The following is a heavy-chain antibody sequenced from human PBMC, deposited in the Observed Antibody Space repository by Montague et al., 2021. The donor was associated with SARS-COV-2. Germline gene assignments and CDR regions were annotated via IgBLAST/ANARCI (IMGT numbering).Heavy chain of an antibody. Sequence: SETLSLTCTVSGGSITYFYWSWIRQPPGKGLGWIGNIFYRGTTNYNPSLKSRVTISVDTSKNQFSLNLTSVTAADTAVYYCARGATRTFDYWGQGTLVTVSS. D-gene: IGHD2-2*01. CDR3: ARGATRTFDY. CDR1: GGSITYFY. J-gene: IGHJ4*02. V-gene: IGHV4-59*01. CDR2: IFYRGTT.